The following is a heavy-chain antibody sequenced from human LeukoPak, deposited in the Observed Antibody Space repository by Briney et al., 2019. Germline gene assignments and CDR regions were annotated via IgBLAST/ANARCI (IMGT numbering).Heavy chain of an antibody. J-gene: IGHJ4*02. CDR2: ISFDGSHK. Sequence: GGSLRLSCAASGFTFSSYAMHWVRQAPGKGLEWVAVISFDGSHKYYADSVKGRFTISRDNSKNTLYLQMNSLRAEDTAVYYCARVLPSSGWYRGALNWGQGTLVTVSS. CDR1: GFTFSSYA. D-gene: IGHD6-19*01. V-gene: IGHV3-30-3*01. CDR3: ARVLPSSGWYRGALN.